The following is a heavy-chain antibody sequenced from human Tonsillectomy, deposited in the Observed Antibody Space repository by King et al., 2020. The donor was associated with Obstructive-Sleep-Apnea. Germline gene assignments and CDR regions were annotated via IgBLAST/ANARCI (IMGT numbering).Heavy chain of an antibody. J-gene: IGHJ6*02. Sequence: DVQLVESGGGLVQPGRSLRLSCTASGFTFGDYAMSWFRQAPGKGLEWVGFIRSKAYGGTTEYAASLKGRFTISRDDSKSIAYLQMNSLKTEDTAVYYCTRDGPHTGGDYYYYGMDVWGQGTTVTVSS. CDR1: GFTFGDYA. CDR3: TRDGPHTGGDYYYYGMDV. V-gene: IGHV3-49*03. D-gene: IGHD2-8*02. CDR2: IRSKAYGGTT.